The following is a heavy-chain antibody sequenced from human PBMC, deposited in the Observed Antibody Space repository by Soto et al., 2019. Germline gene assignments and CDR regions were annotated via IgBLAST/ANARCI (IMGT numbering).Heavy chain of an antibody. Sequence: SVKVSCKASGGTFSSYAISWVRQAPGQGLEWMGGIIPIVGTANYAQKFQGRVTITADESTSTAYMELSSLRSEDTAVYYCARDGRSGAVADYNWSEHWGQENLVTVSS. D-gene: IGHD6-19*01. CDR3: ARDGRSGAVADYNWSEH. J-gene: IGHJ5*02. CDR1: GGTFSSYA. V-gene: IGHV1-69*13. CDR2: IIPIVGTA.